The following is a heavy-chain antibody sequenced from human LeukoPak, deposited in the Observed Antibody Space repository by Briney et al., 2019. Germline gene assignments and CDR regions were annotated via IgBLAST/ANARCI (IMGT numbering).Heavy chain of an antibody. CDR2: ISGSGGST. Sequence: GGSLRLSCAASGLTFSSYAMSWVRQAPGKGLEWVSAISGSGGSTYYADSVKGRFTISRDNSKSTLYLQMNGLRVEDTAVYYCASASSSYCGDDCHSIYRSMDIWGKGTTVTVSS. D-gene: IGHD2-21*01. V-gene: IGHV3-23*01. J-gene: IGHJ6*03. CDR3: ASASSSYCGDDCHSIYRSMDI. CDR1: GLTFSSYA.